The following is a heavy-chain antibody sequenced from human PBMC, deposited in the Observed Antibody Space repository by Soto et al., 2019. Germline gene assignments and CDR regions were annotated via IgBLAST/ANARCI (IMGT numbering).Heavy chain of an antibody. Sequence: ASVKVSCKTSGYTFIDYYVHWVRQAPGQGLEWVGWINPYSGASNYAHNFQGRVTLTRDRSITTVYMEVTGLRSDDTAVYYRARWMYVVATHDSWGQGTLVTVSS. D-gene: IGHD5-12*01. CDR2: INPYSGAS. CDR3: ARWMYVVATHDS. J-gene: IGHJ4*02. V-gene: IGHV1-2*07. CDR1: GYTFIDYY.